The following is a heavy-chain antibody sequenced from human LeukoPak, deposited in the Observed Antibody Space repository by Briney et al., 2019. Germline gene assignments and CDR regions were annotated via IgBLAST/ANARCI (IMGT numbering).Heavy chain of an antibody. Sequence: PSETLSLTCTDSVGSISSSSYYWGWIRQPPGQGLEWIGSIYYSGSTYYNPSLKSRVTISVDTSKNQFSLKLSSVTAADTAVYYCARHNGYDYVWGSYRLLDFDYWGQGTLVTVSS. J-gene: IGHJ4*02. CDR1: VGSISSSSYY. CDR3: ARHNGYDYVWGSYRLLDFDY. D-gene: IGHD3-16*02. V-gene: IGHV4-39*01. CDR2: IYYSGST.